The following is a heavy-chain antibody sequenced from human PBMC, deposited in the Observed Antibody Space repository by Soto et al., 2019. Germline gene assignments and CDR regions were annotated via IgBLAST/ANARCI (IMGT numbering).Heavy chain of an antibody. J-gene: IGHJ6*02. CDR3: ARDNGILTGYKHAPDYYYGMDV. CDR2: IIPIFGTA. V-gene: IGHV1-69*13. Sequence: ASVKVSCKASGGTFSSYAISWVRQAPGQGLEWMGGIIPIFGTANYAQKFQGRVTITADESTSTAYMELSSLRSEDTAVYYCARDNGILTGYKHAPDYYYGMDVWGQGTTVTVSS. CDR1: GGTFSSYA. D-gene: IGHD3-9*01.